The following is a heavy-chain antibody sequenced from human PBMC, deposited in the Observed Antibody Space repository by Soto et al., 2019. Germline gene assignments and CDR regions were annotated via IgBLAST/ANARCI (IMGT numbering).Heavy chain of an antibody. Sequence: PGGSVRLSCAASGFTFDDYAMHWVRQAPGKGLEWVSGISWNSGSIGYADSVKGRFTISRDNAKNSLYLQMNSLRAEDTALYYCAKDVAHYYYYGMDVWGQGTTVTVSS. CDR2: ISWNSGSI. CDR3: AKDVAHYYYYGMDV. CDR1: GFTFDDYA. V-gene: IGHV3-9*01. J-gene: IGHJ6*02.